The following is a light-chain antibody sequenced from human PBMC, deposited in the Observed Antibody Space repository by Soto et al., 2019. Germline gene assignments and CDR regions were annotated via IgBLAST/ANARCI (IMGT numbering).Light chain of an antibody. J-gene: IGLJ1*01. Sequence: QSVLTQPPSAFGTPGQRVTISCSGSSSNIGGNTVNWYQLLPGTAPKLVIYSNTERPSGVPDRFSGSKFGTSASLAISGLQSEDEADYYCAAWDDSLSAYVFGPGTKVTVL. CDR2: SNT. CDR3: AAWDDSLSAYV. V-gene: IGLV1-44*01. CDR1: SSNIGGNT.